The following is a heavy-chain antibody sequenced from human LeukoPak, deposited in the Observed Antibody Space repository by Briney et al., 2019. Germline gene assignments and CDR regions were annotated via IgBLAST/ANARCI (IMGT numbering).Heavy chain of an antibody. CDR1: GFTFSSYG. J-gene: IGHJ5*02. CDR2: IWYDGSNK. V-gene: IGHV3-33*03. D-gene: IGHD3-3*01. CDR3: AKDIGASITIFGVEQNWFDP. Sequence: PGGSLRLSCAASGFTFSSYGMHWVRQAPGKGLEWVAVIWYDGSNKYYADSVKGRFTISRDNAKNSLYLQMNSLRAEDTALYYCAKDIGASITIFGVEQNWFDPWGREPWSPSPQ.